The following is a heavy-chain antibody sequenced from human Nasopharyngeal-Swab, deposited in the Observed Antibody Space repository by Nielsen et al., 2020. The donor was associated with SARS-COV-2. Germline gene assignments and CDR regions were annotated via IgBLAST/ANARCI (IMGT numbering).Heavy chain of an antibody. Sequence: WIRQPPGKGLEWIGSIYYSGSTYYNPSLSGRVTISVDTSKNHFSLKLSSVTAPDTAVYYCASRIAVASGHYRPFDYWGQGTLVTVSS. D-gene: IGHD6-19*01. J-gene: IGHJ4*02. CDR3: ASRIAVASGHYRPFDY. V-gene: IGHV4-39*02. CDR2: IYYSGST.